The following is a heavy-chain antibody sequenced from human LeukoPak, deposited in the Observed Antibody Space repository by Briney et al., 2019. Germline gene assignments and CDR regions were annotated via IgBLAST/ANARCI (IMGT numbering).Heavy chain of an antibody. V-gene: IGHV4-30-2*01. Sequence: SETLSLTCTVSGGSISSSSYYWSWIRQPPGKGLEWIGYIYHSGSTYYNPSLKSRVTISVDRSKDQFSLKLSSVTAADTAVYYCARVLVVPAAIGRVDWFDPWGQGTLVTVSS. CDR1: GGSISSSSYY. J-gene: IGHJ5*02. CDR3: ARVLVVPAAIGRVDWFDP. D-gene: IGHD2-2*01. CDR2: IYHSGST.